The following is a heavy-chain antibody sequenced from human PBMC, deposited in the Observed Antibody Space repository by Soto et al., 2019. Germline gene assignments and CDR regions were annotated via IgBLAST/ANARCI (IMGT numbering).Heavy chain of an antibody. Sequence: EVQLLESGGGLVQPGGSLRLSCAASGFTFRSYAMSWVRQAPGKGLEWVSGISNRGGRTYHADAVKGRFTISRDNSKNTLYLQMNSLRAEDTAVYYCARDRTIFEVVRGWFDPWGQGTLVTVSS. CDR1: GFTFRSYA. J-gene: IGHJ5*02. CDR3: ARDRTIFEVVRGWFDP. CDR2: ISNRGGRT. V-gene: IGHV3-23*01. D-gene: IGHD3-3*01.